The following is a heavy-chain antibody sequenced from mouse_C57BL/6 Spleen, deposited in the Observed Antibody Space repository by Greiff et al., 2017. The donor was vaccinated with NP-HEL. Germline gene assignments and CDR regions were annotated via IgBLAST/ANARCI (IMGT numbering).Heavy chain of an antibody. Sequence: QVQLQQSGPELVKPGASVKISCKASGYAFSSSWMNWVKQRPGKGLEWIGRIYPGDGDTNYNGKFKGKATLTADKSSSTAYMQLSSLTSEDSAVYFCARWFYAMDYWGQGTSVTVSS. J-gene: IGHJ4*01. V-gene: IGHV1-82*01. D-gene: IGHD2-2*01. CDR2: IYPGDGDT. CDR1: GYAFSSSW. CDR3: ARWFYAMDY.